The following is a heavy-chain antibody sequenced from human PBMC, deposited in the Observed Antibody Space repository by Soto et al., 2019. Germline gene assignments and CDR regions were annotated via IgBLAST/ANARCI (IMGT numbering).Heavy chain of an antibody. Sequence: QVQLVESGGGVVQPGRSLRLSCAASGFTFSSYGMHWVRQAPGKGLEWVAVISYDGSNKYYVDSVKGRFTISRENPKTTLFLQMDSLRAEDTAVYYCARSAGKGGLAAPIDYWGQGILVTVSS. J-gene: IGHJ4*02. CDR1: GFTFSSYG. CDR2: ISYDGSNK. V-gene: IGHV3-33*08. D-gene: IGHD6-13*01. CDR3: ARSAGKGGLAAPIDY.